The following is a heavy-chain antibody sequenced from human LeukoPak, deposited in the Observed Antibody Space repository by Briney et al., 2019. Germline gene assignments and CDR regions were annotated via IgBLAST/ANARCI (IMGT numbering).Heavy chain of an antibody. CDR2: ISAYNGNT. V-gene: IGHV1-18*01. J-gene: IGHJ4*02. CDR1: GYTLTSYG. D-gene: IGHD3-22*01. CDR3: ARVPLALYSSGYYYFDY. Sequence: ASVKVSCKASGYTLTSYGISWVRQAPGQGLEWMGWISAYNGNTNYAQKLQGRVTMTTDTSTSTAYMELRSLRSDDTAVYYCARVPLALYSSGYYYFDYWGQGTLVTVSS.